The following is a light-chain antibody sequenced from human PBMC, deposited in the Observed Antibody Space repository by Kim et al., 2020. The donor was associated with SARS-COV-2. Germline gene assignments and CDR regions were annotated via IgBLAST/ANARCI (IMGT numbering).Light chain of an antibody. CDR3: NSRDSSGNPYV. CDR1: GLGSYY. CDR2: GKN. Sequence: SGQSVRIQCKGDGLGSYYESWYQQKPGQAPVLVIYGKNNRPSGIPDRFSGSSSGNTASLTITGAQAEDEADYYCNSRDSSGNPYVFGTGTKVTVL. V-gene: IGLV3-19*01. J-gene: IGLJ1*01.